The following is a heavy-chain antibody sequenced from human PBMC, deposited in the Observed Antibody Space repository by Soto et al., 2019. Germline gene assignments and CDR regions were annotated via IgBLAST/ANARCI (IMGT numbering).Heavy chain of an antibody. J-gene: IGHJ4*02. CDR1: GGSFSGYY. D-gene: IGHD6-13*01. V-gene: IGHV4-34*01. Sequence: SETLSLTCAVYGGSFSGYYWSWIRQPPGKGLEWIGEINHSGSTNYNPSLKSRVTISVDTPKNQFSLKLSSVTAADTAVYYCARGPGQQLVPGAFDYWGQGTLVTVSS. CDR2: INHSGST. CDR3: ARGPGQQLVPGAFDY.